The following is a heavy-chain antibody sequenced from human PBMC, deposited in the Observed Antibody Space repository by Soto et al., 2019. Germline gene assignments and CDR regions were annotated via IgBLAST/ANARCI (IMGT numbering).Heavy chain of an antibody. J-gene: IGHJ4*02. D-gene: IGHD2-15*01. CDR1: GFTFSSYS. CDR2: ISSSSSYI. V-gene: IGHV3-21*01. CDR3: ARTDRREVVVVVAATDY. Sequence: EVQLVESGGGLVKPGGSLRLSCAASGFTFSSYSMNWVRQAPGKGLEWVSSISSSSSYIYYADSVKGRFTISRDNAKNXXYLQMNSLRAEDTAVYYCARTDRREVVVVVAATDYWGQGTLVTVSS.